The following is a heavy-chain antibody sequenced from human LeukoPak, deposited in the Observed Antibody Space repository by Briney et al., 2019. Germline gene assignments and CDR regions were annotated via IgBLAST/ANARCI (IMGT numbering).Heavy chain of an antibody. CDR3: ARLGMVRGVILGDYYMDV. CDR2: IHYTGTT. V-gene: IGHV4-59*01. Sequence: SSETLSLTCTVSGGSISGYYWAWIRQPPGKGLDWIGYIHYTGTTNFNPSLKSRVTLSVDTSNNEFSLKLRSVTAADTAVYYCARLGMVRGVILGDYYMDVWGKGTTVTVSS. CDR1: GGSISGYY. D-gene: IGHD3-10*01. J-gene: IGHJ6*03.